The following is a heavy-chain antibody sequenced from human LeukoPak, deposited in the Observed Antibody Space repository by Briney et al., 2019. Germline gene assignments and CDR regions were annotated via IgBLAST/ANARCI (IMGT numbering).Heavy chain of an antibody. CDR2: IYHSGST. J-gene: IGHJ4*02. Sequence: SETLSLTCAVSGGSISSSNWWSWVRQPPGKGLEWIGEIYHSGSTNYNPSLKSRVTISVDKSKNQFSLKLSSVTAADTAVYYCASGHLDSYGQRSVYWGQGTLVTVSS. CDR1: GGSISSSNW. D-gene: IGHD5-18*01. CDR3: ASGHLDSYGQRSVY. V-gene: IGHV4-4*02.